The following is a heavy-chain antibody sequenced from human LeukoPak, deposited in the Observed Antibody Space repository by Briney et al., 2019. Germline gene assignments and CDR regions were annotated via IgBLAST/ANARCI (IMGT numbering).Heavy chain of an antibody. J-gene: IGHJ6*02. CDR2: INPNSGGT. CDR3: AREKVRQSGMDV. Sequence: ASVKVSCKASGYTFTSYYIHWVRQAPGQGLEWMGRINPNSGGTNYAQKFQGRVTMTRDTSISTAYMELGRLRSDDTAVYYCAREKVRQSGMDVWGQGTTVTVSS. CDR1: GYTFTSYY. D-gene: IGHD2-2*01. V-gene: IGHV1-2*06.